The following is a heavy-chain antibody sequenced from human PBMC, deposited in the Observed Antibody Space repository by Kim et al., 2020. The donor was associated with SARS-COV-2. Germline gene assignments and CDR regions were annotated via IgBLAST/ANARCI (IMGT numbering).Heavy chain of an antibody. CDR2: INHSGST. V-gene: IGHV4-34*01. J-gene: IGHJ6*02. CDR1: GGSFSGYY. CDR3: ARGRRVRGVITNYYYYGMDV. D-gene: IGHD3-10*01. Sequence: SETLSLTCAVYGGSFSGYYWSWIRQPPGKGLEWIGEINHSGSTNYNPSLKSRVTISVDTSKNQFSLKLSSVTAADTAVYYCARGRRVRGVITNYYYYGMDVWGQGTTVTVSS.